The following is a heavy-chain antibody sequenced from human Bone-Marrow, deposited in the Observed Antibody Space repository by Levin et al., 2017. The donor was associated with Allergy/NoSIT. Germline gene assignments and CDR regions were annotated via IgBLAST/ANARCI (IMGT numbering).Heavy chain of an antibody. Sequence: GESLKISCTASGFSFSSRWMSWIRQTPGKGLEWVAIINQGGSTSNYVGSVRGRFTISRDNAKNLLYLQMESLRVEDTAVYCCARGSELGDLDYWGQGTLVTVSS. V-gene: IGHV3-7*03. CDR1: GFSFSSRW. CDR2: INQGGSTS. J-gene: IGHJ4*02. CDR3: ARGSELGDLDY. D-gene: IGHD3-16*01.